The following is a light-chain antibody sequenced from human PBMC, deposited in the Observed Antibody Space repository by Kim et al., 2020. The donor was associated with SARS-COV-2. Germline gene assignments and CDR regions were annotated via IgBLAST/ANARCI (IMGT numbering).Light chain of an antibody. CDR2: KAS. CDR3: QQYNNWPPGT. J-gene: IGKJ2*02. Sequence: VSPGESAPLSFRASQIVGSSLAWYQQKPGQSPRLLIYKASARATGIPARFSGSGFGTDFSLTISSLQSEDFAVYYCQQYNNWPPGTFGQGTKLEIK. CDR1: QIVGSS. V-gene: IGKV3-15*01.